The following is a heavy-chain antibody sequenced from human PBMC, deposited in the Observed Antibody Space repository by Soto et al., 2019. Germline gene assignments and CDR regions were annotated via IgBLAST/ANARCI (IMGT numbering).Heavy chain of an antibody. Sequence: ESGGGVVRPGGSLRLSCAASGFTFDDYGMNWVRQAPGKGLEWVSGINRNGGNTGYADSVKGRFTISRDNAKNSLYLQMNSLRAEDTALYYCARDLIWFGELATDYWGQGTLVTVSS. V-gene: IGHV3-20*04. CDR1: GFTFDDYG. D-gene: IGHD3-10*01. CDR3: ARDLIWFGELATDY. J-gene: IGHJ4*02. CDR2: INRNGGNT.